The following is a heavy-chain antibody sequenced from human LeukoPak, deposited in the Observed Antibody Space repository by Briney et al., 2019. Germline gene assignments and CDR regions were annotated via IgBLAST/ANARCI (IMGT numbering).Heavy chain of an antibody. J-gene: IGHJ3*02. Sequence: SETLSLTCIVSGGSISSYYWSWIRQPPGKGLEWIGYIYYSGSTNYNPSLKSRVTISVDTSKNQFSLKLSSVTAADTAVYYCARSGYSYGADAFDIWGQGTMVTVSS. D-gene: IGHD5-18*01. V-gene: IGHV4-59*01. CDR1: GGSISSYY. CDR3: ARSGYSYGADAFDI. CDR2: IYYSGST.